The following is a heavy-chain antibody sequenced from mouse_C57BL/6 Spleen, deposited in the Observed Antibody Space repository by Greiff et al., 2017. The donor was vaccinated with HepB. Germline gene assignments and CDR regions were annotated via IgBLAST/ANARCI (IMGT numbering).Heavy chain of an antibody. V-gene: IGHV1-72*01. CDR2: IDPNSGGT. D-gene: IGHD1-1*01. CDR3: ARKFIDYAMDY. J-gene: IGHJ4*01. CDR1: GYTFTSYW. Sequence: VQLQQPGAELVKPGASVKLSCKASGYTFTSYWMHWVKQRPGRGLEWIGRIDPNSGGTKYNEKFKSKATLTVDKPSSTAYMQLSSLKSEDSAVYYCARKFIDYAMDYWGQGTSVTVSS.